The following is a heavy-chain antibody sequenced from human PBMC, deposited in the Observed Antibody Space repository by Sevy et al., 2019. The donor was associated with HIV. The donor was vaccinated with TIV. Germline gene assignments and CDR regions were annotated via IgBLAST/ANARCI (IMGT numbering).Heavy chain of an antibody. CDR2: IYYSGST. Sequence: SETLSLTCTVSGGSISSYYWSWIRQPPGKGLEWIGYIYYSGSTNYNPSLKSRVTISVDTSKNQFSLKLSSVTAADTAVYYCAREGYGGYFDYWGQGTLVTVSS. V-gene: IGHV4-59*01. J-gene: IGHJ4*02. D-gene: IGHD5-12*01. CDR1: GGSISSYY. CDR3: AREGYGGYFDY.